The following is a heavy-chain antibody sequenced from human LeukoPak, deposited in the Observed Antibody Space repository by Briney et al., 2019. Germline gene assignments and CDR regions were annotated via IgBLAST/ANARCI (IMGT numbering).Heavy chain of an antibody. D-gene: IGHD3-22*01. J-gene: IGHJ4*02. CDR2: IYYSGST. CDR1: GGSISSYY. Sequence: SETLSLTCTVSGGSISSYYWSWLRRPPGKGLEWIGYIYYSGSTNYNPSLKSRVTISVDTSKNQFSLKLSSVTAADTAVYYCARAFSTYYYDSSGYYYLDYWGQGTLVTVSS. V-gene: IGHV4-59*01. CDR3: ARAFSTYYYDSSGYYYLDY.